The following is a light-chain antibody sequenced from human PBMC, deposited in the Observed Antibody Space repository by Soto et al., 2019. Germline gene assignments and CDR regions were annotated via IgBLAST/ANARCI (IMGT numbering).Light chain of an antibody. CDR3: MQALQSPRT. J-gene: IGKJ1*01. Sequence: DILMTQSPASLAVSLGERATVEFECGHVVLYSSNDKNSVAWYLQRPGQSPQLLIYLASNRSSGVPDRFSGSGSGTDFTLKISRVEAEDVGVYYCMQALQSPRTFGQGTKVDIK. CDR2: LAS. CDR1: HVVLYSSNDKNS. V-gene: IGKV2-28*01.